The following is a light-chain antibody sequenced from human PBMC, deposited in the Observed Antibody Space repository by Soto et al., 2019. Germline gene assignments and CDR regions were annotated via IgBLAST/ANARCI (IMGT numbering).Light chain of an antibody. J-gene: IGKJ3*01. Sequence: EIVLTQSPATLSLSPGERATLSCRASQSVSSFLAWYQQKSGQTPRLLIYDASNRASGIPARFSGSGSGTDFTLPISSLEPADFAVYYCQHRSNWLGTFGPGTKV. CDR3: QHRSNWLGT. V-gene: IGKV3-11*01. CDR1: QSVSSF. CDR2: DAS.